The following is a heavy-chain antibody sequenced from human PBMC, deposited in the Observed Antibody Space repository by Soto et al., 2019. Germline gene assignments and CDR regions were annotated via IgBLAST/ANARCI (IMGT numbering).Heavy chain of an antibody. Sequence: QVQLVQSGAEVKKPGSSVRVSCKASGATLNTFINYGITWVRQAPGQGLEWMGGIIPVFGAANHAQKFQGRVTISADESTKTENMERGSVRSEDTTVYYCARGAATKRLVLMYDALEIWGQGTMVTVSS. CDR3: ARGAATKRLVLMYDALEI. CDR1: GATLNTFINYG. V-gene: IGHV1-69*12. J-gene: IGHJ3*02. D-gene: IGHD5-12*01. CDR2: IIPVFGAA.